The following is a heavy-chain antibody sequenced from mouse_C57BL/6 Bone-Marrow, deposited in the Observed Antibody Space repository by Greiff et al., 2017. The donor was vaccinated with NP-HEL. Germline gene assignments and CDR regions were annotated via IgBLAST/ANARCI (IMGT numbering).Heavy chain of an antibody. CDR3: ARKDYGSSFYWYFDV. D-gene: IGHD1-1*01. CDR1: GYTFTSYW. Sequence: VQLVESGAELVRPGTSVKLSCKASGYTFTSYWMHWVKQRPGQGLEWIGVIDPSDSYTNYNQKFKGKATLTVDTSSSTAYMQLSSLTSEDSAVYYCARKDYGSSFYWYFDVWGTGTTVTVSS. CDR2: IDPSDSYT. V-gene: IGHV1-59*01. J-gene: IGHJ1*03.